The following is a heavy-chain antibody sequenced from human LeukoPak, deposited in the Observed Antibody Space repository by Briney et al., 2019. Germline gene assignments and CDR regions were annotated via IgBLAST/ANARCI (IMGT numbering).Heavy chain of an antibody. CDR3: ARDWARGYSSSWYYFDY. CDR1: GFTFSSYW. J-gene: IGHJ4*02. CDR2: IKQDGSEK. Sequence: AGGSLRLSCAASGFTFSSYWMSWVRQAPGKGLEWVANIKQDGSEKYYVDSVKGRFTISRDNAKNSLYLQMNSLRAEDTAVYYCARDWARGYSSSWYYFDYWGQGTLVTVSS. D-gene: IGHD6-13*01. V-gene: IGHV3-7*05.